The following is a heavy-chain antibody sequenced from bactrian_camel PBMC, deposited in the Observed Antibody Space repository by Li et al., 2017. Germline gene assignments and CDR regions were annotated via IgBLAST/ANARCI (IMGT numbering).Heavy chain of an antibody. CDR2: SSTTREGGGST. CDR3: AADRNPPYCSPDYCFADN. V-gene: IGHV3-3*01. D-gene: IGHD1*01. Sequence: VQLVESGGGSVPAGRFLRLSCAASGRTYYRYCMAWFRQAPGKEREEVAALVPYGSSTTREGGGSTSHNDAVKGRFTISQDNAKAALYLQMDSLKPEDTAMYYCAADRNPPYCSPDYCFADNWGQGTQVTVS. CDR1: GRTYYRYC. J-gene: IGHJ4*01.